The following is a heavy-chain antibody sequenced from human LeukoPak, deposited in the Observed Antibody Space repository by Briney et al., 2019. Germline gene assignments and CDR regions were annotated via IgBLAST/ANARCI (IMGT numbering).Heavy chain of an antibody. Sequence: SETLSLTCTVSGGSISTSSYYWAWIRQPPGKGLGWIGTIYYSGTTSYNPSLKNRVTISVDTSKNHFSLRLSSVTPADTAVYYCARQPSSEHYPRYFHYWAQGTLVSVPS. CDR3: ARQPSSEHYPRYFHY. CDR2: IYYSGTT. CDR1: GGSISTSSYY. D-gene: IGHD1-26*01. J-gene: IGHJ4*02. V-gene: IGHV4-39*01.